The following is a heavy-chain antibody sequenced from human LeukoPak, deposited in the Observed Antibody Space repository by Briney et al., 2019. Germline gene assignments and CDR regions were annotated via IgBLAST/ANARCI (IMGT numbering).Heavy chain of an antibody. Sequence: GSLRLSCAASGFTFSSYWMSWVRQAPGKGLEWVANIKQDGSEKYYVDSVKGRFTISRDNAKNSLYLQMNSLRAEDTAVYYCASIYYDFWSGSYYFDYWGQGTLVTVSS. CDR1: GFTFSSYW. D-gene: IGHD3-3*01. J-gene: IGHJ4*02. V-gene: IGHV3-7*01. CDR3: ASIYYDFWSGSYYFDY. CDR2: IKQDGSEK.